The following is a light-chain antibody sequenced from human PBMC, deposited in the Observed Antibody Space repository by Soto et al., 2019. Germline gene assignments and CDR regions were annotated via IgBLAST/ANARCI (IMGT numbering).Light chain of an antibody. V-gene: IGLV2-23*02. J-gene: IGLJ1*01. CDR1: SSDVGSYNL. CDR3: CSYAGSSTV. Sequence: QSVLTQPASVSGSPGQSITISRTGTSSDVGSYNLVSWYQQHPGKAPKLMICEVSKRPSGVSNRFAGSKSGNTASLTISGLQAEDEADYYCCSYAGSSTVFGTGTKVTVL. CDR2: EVS.